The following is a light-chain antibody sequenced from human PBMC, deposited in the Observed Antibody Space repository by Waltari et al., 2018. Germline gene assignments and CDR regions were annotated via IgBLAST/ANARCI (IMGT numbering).Light chain of an antibody. CDR1: QGISNY. CDR3: QNYNSAPRT. Sequence: DIQMTQSPSSLSPSVGDRVTITSRASQGISNYLAWYQQKPGKVPKLLIYAASSLQSGVPSRFSGSGSGTEFTLTISSLQPEDVATYYCQNYNSAPRTFGQGTKVEIK. J-gene: IGKJ1*01. CDR2: AAS. V-gene: IGKV1-27*01.